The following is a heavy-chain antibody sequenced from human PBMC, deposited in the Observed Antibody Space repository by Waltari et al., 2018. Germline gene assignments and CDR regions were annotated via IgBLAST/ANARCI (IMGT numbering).Heavy chain of an antibody. J-gene: IGHJ4*02. CDR2: INPNSGGT. D-gene: IGHD4-17*01. V-gene: IGHV1-2*06. Sequence: RQAPGQGLEWMGRINPNSGGTNYAQKFQGRVTMTRDTSISTAYMELSRLRSDDTAVYYCASAPSPYGGDGYWGQGTLVTVSS. CDR3: ASAPSPYGGDGY.